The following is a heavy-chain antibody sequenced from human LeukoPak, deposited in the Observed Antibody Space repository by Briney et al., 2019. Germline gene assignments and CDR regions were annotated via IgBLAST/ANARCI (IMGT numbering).Heavy chain of an antibody. D-gene: IGHD1-26*01. J-gene: IGHJ6*03. V-gene: IGHV4-4*02. Sequence: PSETLSLTCTVSGDSISSSLWWSWVRQPPGKRLEWIGEIYHSGSTNYNPSLRSRVTISVDKSKNQFSLNLSSVTAADTALYYCAKDSGSYYYYYYMDVWGKGTTVTISS. CDR2: IYHSGST. CDR3: AKDSGSYYYYYYMDV. CDR1: GDSISSSLW.